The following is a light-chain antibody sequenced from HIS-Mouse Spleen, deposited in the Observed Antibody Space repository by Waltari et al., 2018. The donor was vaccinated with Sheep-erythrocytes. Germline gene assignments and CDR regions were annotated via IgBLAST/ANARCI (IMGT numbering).Light chain of an antibody. CDR2: DAS. V-gene: IGKV3-11*01. Sequence: EIVLTQSPATLSSSPGARATLSCRASQSVSSYLAWYQQKPGQAPRLLIYDASNRATGIPARFSGSGSGTDFTLTISSLEPEDFAVYYCQQRSNWYTFGQGTKLEIK. CDR1: QSVSSY. J-gene: IGKJ2*01. CDR3: QQRSNWYT.